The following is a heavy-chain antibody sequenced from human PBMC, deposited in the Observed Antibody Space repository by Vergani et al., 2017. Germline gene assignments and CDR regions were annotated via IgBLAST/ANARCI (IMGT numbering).Heavy chain of an antibody. D-gene: IGHD6-19*01. J-gene: IGHJ4*02. CDR2: ISGSGGST. CDR3: ARDTVTGSRYFDY. CDR1: GFTFTDYG. V-gene: IGHV3-23*04. Sequence: EVQLVESGGGLEQPGRSLRLSCRASGFTFTDYGISWVRQAPGKGLEWVSAISGSGGSTYYADSVKGRFTISRDNSKNTLFLQMNSLRPEDTAVYYCARDTVTGSRYFDYWGQGTLVTVSS.